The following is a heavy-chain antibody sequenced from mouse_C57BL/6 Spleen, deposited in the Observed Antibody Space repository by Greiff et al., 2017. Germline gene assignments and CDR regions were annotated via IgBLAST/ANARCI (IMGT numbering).Heavy chain of an antibody. J-gene: IGHJ4*01. Sequence: EVQLQQSGAELVRPGASVKLSCTASGFNIKDDYMHWVKQRPEQGLEWIGWIEPENGDTEYASKFQGKATRTADTSSNTAYLQLSSLTSEDTAVYYCTNAMDYWGQGTSVTVSS. CDR2: IEPENGDT. CDR3: TNAMDY. V-gene: IGHV14-4*01. CDR1: GFNIKDDY.